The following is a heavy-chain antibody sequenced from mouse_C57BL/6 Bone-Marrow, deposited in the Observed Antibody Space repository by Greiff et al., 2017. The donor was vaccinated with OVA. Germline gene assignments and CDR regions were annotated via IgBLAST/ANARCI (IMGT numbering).Heavy chain of an antibody. CDR1: GYTFTDYC. CDR3: ARSWGMVTLYD. D-gene: IGHD2-2*01. J-gene: IGHJ2*01. Sequence: VQLQQSGPELVKPGASVKISCKASGYTFTDYCMNWVKQSHGKSLEWIGDINPNNGGTSYNQKFKGKATLTVDKSSSTAYMELSSLTSEDSAVYYCARSWGMVTLYDWGQGTTLT. V-gene: IGHV1-26*01. CDR2: INPNNGGT.